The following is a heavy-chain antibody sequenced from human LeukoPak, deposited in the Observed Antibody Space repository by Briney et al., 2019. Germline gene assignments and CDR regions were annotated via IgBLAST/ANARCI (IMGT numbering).Heavy chain of an antibody. D-gene: IGHD3-22*01. J-gene: IGHJ5*02. CDR3: ARDDYDSSGCYPLRSPFFDP. CDR2: INHSGST. CDR1: GGSFSGYY. V-gene: IGHV4-34*01. Sequence: SETLSLTCAVYGGSFSGYYWSWIRQPPGKGLEWIGEINHSGSTNYNPSLKSRVTISVDTSKNQFSLKLSSVTAADTAVYYCARDDYDSSGCYPLRSPFFDPWGQGTLVTVSS.